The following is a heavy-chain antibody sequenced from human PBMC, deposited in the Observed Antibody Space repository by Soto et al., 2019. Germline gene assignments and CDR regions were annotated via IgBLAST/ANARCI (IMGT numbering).Heavy chain of an antibody. Sequence: VQLQESGPGLEKASETLSLTCTVSGGSMSGYYWSWIRQPPGKGLEWIGFIYDSGTTNYNPSLKSRGTISIDTSKNQFSLTLTSVTAADTAVYYCARVSHIVVVPAVRGAFDIWGQGTMITVPS. CDR1: GGSMSGYY. CDR3: ARVSHIVVVPAVRGAFDI. CDR2: IYDSGTT. J-gene: IGHJ3*02. V-gene: IGHV4-59*01. D-gene: IGHD2-21*02.